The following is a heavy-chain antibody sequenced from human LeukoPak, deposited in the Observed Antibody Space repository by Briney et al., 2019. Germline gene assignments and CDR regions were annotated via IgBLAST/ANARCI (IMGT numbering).Heavy chain of an antibody. CDR2: IHYSGST. CDR1: GGFISGYY. Sequence: PSETLSLTCTVSGGFISGYYWSWIRQPPGKGLEWIGYIHYSGSTNYNPSLKSRVTISVDTSKNQFSLKLSSVTAADTAVYYCARGEGSGSYYSYFDYWGQGTLVTVSS. J-gene: IGHJ4*02. V-gene: IGHV4-59*01. D-gene: IGHD1-26*01. CDR3: ARGEGSGSYYSYFDY.